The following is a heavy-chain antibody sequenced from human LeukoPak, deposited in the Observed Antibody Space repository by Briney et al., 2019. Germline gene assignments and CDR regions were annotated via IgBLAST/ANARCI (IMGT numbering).Heavy chain of an antibody. CDR2: IYSGGST. J-gene: IGHJ4*02. Sequence: GGSLRLSCAASGFTVSSNYMSWVRQAPGKGLEWVSVIYSGGSTYYADSVKGRFTISRDNLKNTAYLQMNSLKTEDTAVYYCTRAGRYYDPFDYWGQGTLVTVSS. CDR3: TRAGRYYDPFDY. CDR1: GFTVSSNY. D-gene: IGHD3-22*01. V-gene: IGHV3-66*01.